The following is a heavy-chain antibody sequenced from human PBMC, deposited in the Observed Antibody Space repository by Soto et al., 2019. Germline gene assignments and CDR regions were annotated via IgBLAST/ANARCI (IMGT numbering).Heavy chain of an antibody. D-gene: IGHD2-15*01. CDR1: GDSVSSNIAA. CDR3: ARERYCSGGSCYGDNYYYYGMDV. V-gene: IGHV6-1*01. Sequence: SQTLSLTCAISGDSVSSNIAAWHWIRQSPSRGLEWLGRTYYRSKWYNDYAVSVKSRITINPDTSKNQFSLQLNSVTPEDTAVYYCARERYCSGGSCYGDNYYYYGMDVWGQGTTVTVSS. CDR2: TYYRSKWYN. J-gene: IGHJ6*02.